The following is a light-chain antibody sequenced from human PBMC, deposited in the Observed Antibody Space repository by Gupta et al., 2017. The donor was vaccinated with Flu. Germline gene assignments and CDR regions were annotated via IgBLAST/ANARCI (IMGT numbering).Light chain of an antibody. CDR2: GAS. J-gene: IGKJ1*01. CDR3: QQSGNSPSWT. CDR1: QSVNNNY. V-gene: IGKV3-20*01. Sequence: EILLTQSPGTLSLSPGERATLSCRASQSVNNNYLARYQQKPGQSPRLLIYGASRRATGVPDRFSGSGSGTDFTLTISRLEPEDFAVYYCQQSGNSPSWTFGQGTKVEFK.